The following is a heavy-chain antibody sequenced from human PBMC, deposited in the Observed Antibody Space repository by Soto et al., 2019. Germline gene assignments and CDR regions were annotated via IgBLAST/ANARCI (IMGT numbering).Heavy chain of an antibody. V-gene: IGHV4-59*01. CDR2: IYYSGTT. CDR3: ARALNLYYYDTSGVYFGS. J-gene: IGHJ4*02. Sequence: PSETLSLTCTVSGGSISGYFWSWIRQPPGKGLEWIGYIYYSGTTNYNPSLKSRVTISLDTSKNQFSLKLSSVSAADTAVYFCARALNLYYYDTSGVYFGSWGQGTLVTVSS. D-gene: IGHD3-22*01. CDR1: GGSISGYF.